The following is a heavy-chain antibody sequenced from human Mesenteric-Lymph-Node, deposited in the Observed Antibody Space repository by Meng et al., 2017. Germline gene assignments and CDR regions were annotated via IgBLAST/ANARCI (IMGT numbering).Heavy chain of an antibody. CDR1: GYSFTTYG. D-gene: IGHD2-21*02. CDR2: VNAASGNT. J-gene: IGHJ4*02. V-gene: IGHV1-3*01. CDR3: AKSSLHAGTLYFDS. Sequence: QVQLVQSGAEVKNTGASVKVSCKTSGYSFTTYGIHWVRQAPGQSLEWMGWVNAASGNTRYSQKFQDRVTINRDTSASSAYMEVSSPRSEDTAVYYCAKSSLHAGTLYFDSWGQGTLVTVSS.